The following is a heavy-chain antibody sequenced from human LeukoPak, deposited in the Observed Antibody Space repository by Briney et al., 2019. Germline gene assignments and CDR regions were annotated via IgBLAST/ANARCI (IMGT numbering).Heavy chain of an antibody. J-gene: IGHJ4*02. Sequence: GGSLRLSCAASGFTFSNYEMNWVRQAPGKGLQWVSSISSSSSYISYADSVKGRFTISRDNAKNSLYLQMNSLRAEDTAVYYCARRRTTVTTSLDYRGRGTLVTVSS. CDR2: ISSSSSYI. V-gene: IGHV3-21*01. CDR3: ARRRTTVTTSLDY. D-gene: IGHD4-17*01. CDR1: GFTFSNYE.